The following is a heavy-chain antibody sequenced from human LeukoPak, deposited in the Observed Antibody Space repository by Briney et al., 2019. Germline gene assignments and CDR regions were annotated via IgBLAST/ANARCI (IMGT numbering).Heavy chain of an antibody. Sequence: ASMKVSCKASGYTFTGYYMHWVRQAPGQGLEWMGWINPSSGGTNYAQKFQGRVTLTRDTSISTAYMELSRLRSDDTAVYYCARASYYYDSSGYPGYYFDYWGQGTLVTVSS. J-gene: IGHJ4*02. CDR1: GYTFTGYY. D-gene: IGHD3-22*01. CDR2: INPSSGGT. V-gene: IGHV1-2*02. CDR3: ARASYYYDSSGYPGYYFDY.